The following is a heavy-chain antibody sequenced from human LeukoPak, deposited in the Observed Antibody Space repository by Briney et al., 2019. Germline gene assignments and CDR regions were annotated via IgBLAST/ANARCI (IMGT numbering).Heavy chain of an antibody. CDR2: IKQDGSEK. Sequence: GGSLRLSCAASGFTFSSYWTSWVRQAPGKGLEWVANIKQDGSEKYYVDSVKGRFTISRDNAKNSLYLQMNSLRAEDTAVYYCAKDPSFDYWGQGTLVTVSS. V-gene: IGHV3-7*03. J-gene: IGHJ4*02. CDR1: GFTFSSYW. CDR3: AKDPSFDY.